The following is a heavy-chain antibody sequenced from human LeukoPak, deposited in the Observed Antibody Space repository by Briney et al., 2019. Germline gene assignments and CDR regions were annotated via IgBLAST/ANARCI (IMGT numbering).Heavy chain of an antibody. Sequence: ASVKVSCKASGYTFTSYGISWVRQAPGQGLEWMGWISAYNGNTNYAQKFQGRVTMTRDTSTSTVYMELSSLRSEDTAVYYCARARTFKYYDFWSGPLAGMDVWGQGTTVTVSS. CDR2: ISAYNGNT. J-gene: IGHJ6*02. CDR3: ARARTFKYYDFWSGPLAGMDV. CDR1: GYTFTSYG. D-gene: IGHD3-3*01. V-gene: IGHV1-18*01.